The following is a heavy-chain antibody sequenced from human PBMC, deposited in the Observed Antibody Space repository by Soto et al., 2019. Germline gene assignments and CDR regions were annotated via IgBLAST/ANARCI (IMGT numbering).Heavy chain of an antibody. V-gene: IGHV4-31*03. J-gene: IGHJ6*03. CDR1: GGSITGGFSY. CDR2: IYYSGTG. Sequence: QLQLRESGPGLVQPAQTLSLTCTVAGGSITGGFSYWTWVRQHPGKGLEWVGHIYYSGTGYYNPSLKSRVDISVDPSQNRFSLTLSSVTAADTAMYFCARSLPGGTIFYMDIWGEGTTVTVSS. CDR3: ARSLPGGTIFYMDI. D-gene: IGHD1-26*01.